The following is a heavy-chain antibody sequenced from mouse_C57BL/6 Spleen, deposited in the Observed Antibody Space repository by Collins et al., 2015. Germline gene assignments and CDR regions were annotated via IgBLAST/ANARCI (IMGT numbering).Heavy chain of an antibody. Sequence: QVQLQQSGAELMKPGASVKISCKATGYTFSSYWIEWVKQRPGHGLEWIGEILPGSGSTNYNEKFKGKATFTADTSSNTAYMQLSSLTSEDSAVYYCARGRAGWDAWFAYWGQGTLVTVSA. CDR3: ARGRAGWDAWFAY. D-gene: IGHD4-1*01. CDR1: GYTFSSYW. V-gene: IGHV1-9*01. CDR2: ILPGSGST. J-gene: IGHJ3*01.